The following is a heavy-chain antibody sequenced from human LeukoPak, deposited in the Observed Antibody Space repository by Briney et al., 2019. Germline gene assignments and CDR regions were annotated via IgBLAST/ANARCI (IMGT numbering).Heavy chain of an antibody. V-gene: IGHV4-34*01. J-gene: IGHJ4*02. CDR1: GGSFSGYY. Sequence: SETLSPTCAVYGGSFSGYYWSWIRQPPGKGLEWIGEINHSGSTNYNPSLKSRVTISVDTSKNQFSLKLSSVIAADTAVYYCARGMAEMATISSYFDYWGQGTLVTVSS. CDR2: INHSGST. D-gene: IGHD5-24*01. CDR3: ARGMAEMATISSYFDY.